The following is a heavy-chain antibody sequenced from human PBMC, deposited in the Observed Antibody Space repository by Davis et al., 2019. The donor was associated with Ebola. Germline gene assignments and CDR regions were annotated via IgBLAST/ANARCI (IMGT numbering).Heavy chain of an antibody. J-gene: IGHJ6*02. V-gene: IGHV1-2*02. Sequence: ASVKVSCKASGYTFTGYYIHWVRQAPGQGLEWMGWINPNSGGTNYAQKFQGRVTMTRDTSISTAYMELSRLRSDDTAVYYCARDTLRYRYYGMDVWGQGTTVTVSS. CDR1: GYTFTGYY. CDR2: INPNSGGT. CDR3: ARDTLRYRYYGMDV. D-gene: IGHD5/OR15-5a*01.